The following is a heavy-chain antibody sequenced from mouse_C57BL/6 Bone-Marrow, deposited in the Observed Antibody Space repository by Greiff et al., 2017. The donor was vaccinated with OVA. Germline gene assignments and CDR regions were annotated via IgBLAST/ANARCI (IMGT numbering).Heavy chain of an antibody. J-gene: IGHJ1*03. CDR3: GGGTTGWF. Sequence: QVQLQQPGAELVKPGASVKLSCKASGYTFTSYWMQWVKQRPGQGLEWIGEIDPSDSYTNYNQKFKGKATLTVDTSSSTAYMQRSSLTSEDSAVYYCGGGTTGWFWGTGTTVTVSS. CDR2: IDPSDSYT. D-gene: IGHD1-1*01. CDR1: GYTFTSYW. V-gene: IGHV1-50*01.